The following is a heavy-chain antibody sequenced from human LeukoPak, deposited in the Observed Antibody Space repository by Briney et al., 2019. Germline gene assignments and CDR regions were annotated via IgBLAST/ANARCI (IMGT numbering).Heavy chain of an antibody. J-gene: IGHJ5*02. Sequence: GASVTVSCKTSGYTLICYYMHWVRQAPGQGLEWVGWIKPQSGVTKYARKFQGRVTVTGDTSINTAYMELRSLTSDDTAVYYCARGGVNNYFDPWGQGTLVTVSS. D-gene: IGHD3-16*01. CDR3: ARGGVNNYFDP. CDR2: IKPQSGVT. V-gene: IGHV1-2*02. CDR1: GYTLICYY.